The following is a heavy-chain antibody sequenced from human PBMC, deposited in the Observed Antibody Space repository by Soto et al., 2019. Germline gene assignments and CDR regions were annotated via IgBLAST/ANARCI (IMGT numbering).Heavy chain of an antibody. CDR1: GYSISSGYY. D-gene: IGHD5-18*01. CDR2: IYHSGST. V-gene: IGHV4-38-2*02. CDR3: AGEWWTAMVRQLDY. J-gene: IGHJ4*02. Sequence: PSETLSLTCAVSGYSISSGYYWGWIRQPPGKGLEWIGSIYHSGSTYYNPSLKSRVTISVDTSKNQFSLKLSSVTAADTAVYYCAGEWWTAMVRQLDYWGQGTLVTVSS.